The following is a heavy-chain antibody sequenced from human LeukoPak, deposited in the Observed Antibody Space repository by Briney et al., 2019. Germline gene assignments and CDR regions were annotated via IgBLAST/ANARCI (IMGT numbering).Heavy chain of an antibody. Sequence: ASVKVSCKTSGENFRTSGISWVRQAPGQGLEWLGGIVPILGIPSYAQNFQGRVMIVADESTRTVYLEVRNLRSEDTAVCYCARGLGEVPFDYWGQGSLVTVSS. CDR2: IVPILGIP. CDR3: ARGLGEVPFDY. D-gene: IGHD3-16*01. J-gene: IGHJ4*02. V-gene: IGHV1-69*01. CDR1: GENFRTSG.